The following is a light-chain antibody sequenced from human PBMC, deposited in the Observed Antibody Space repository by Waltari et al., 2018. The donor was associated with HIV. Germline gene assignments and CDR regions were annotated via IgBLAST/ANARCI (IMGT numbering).Light chain of an antibody. V-gene: IGKV2-28*01. J-gene: IGKJ1*01. Sequence: AVIQYPDSLAVSQGAPASIACRSSQSLLHNNGHNYLDWCIQRPGQAPELLIYLASRRASGVPDRIAGSGSGTDFILKISRVEPEDVGVYYCMHGQQTPVFGQGTQVEV. CDR1: QSLLHNNGHNY. CDR3: MHGQQTPV. CDR2: LAS.